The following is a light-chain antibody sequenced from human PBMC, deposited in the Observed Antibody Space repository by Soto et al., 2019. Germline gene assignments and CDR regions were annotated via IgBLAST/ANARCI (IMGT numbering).Light chain of an antibody. CDR1: SSNIGGRT. Sequence: QSVLAQPPSASGTPGQRVTISCSGSSSNIGGRTVNWYQQLPGTAPKLPIYNNNQRPSGVPDRFSGSKSGTSASLAITGLQSEDEADYYCAAWDDSLTAQVFGGGTKVTVL. V-gene: IGLV1-44*01. CDR2: NNN. CDR3: AAWDDSLTAQV. J-gene: IGLJ1*01.